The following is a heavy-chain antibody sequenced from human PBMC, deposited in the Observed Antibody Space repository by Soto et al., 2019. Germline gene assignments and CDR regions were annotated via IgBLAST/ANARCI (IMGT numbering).Heavy chain of an antibody. CDR2: IIPIFGTT. CDR1: GGTFSSYP. Sequence: SVKVSCKASGGTFSSYPINWVRQAPGQGLEWLGEIIPIFGTTDYAQKFQGRVTLTADESANTAYMELSSLRSEDTAVYYCATNVDNGYYVRWFDPWGQGTLVTVSS. D-gene: IGHD3-22*01. J-gene: IGHJ5*02. V-gene: IGHV1-69*13. CDR3: ATNVDNGYYVRWFDP.